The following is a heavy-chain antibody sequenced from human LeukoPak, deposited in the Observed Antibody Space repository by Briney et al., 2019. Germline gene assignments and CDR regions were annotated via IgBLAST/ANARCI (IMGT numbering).Heavy chain of an antibody. V-gene: IGHV1-18*01. CDR1: GYTFTSYG. Sequence: ASVKVSCKASGYTFTSYGISWVRQAPGQGLEWMGWISAYNGNTNYAQKLQGRVTMTTDTSTSTAYMELRSLRSDDTAVYYCARDRSTIAARRGPYYYYSMDVWGQGTTVTVSS. J-gene: IGHJ6*02. CDR3: ARDRSTIAARRGPYYYYSMDV. D-gene: IGHD6-6*01. CDR2: ISAYNGNT.